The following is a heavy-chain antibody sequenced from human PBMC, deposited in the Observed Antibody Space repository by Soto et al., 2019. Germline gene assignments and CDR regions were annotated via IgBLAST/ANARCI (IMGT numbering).Heavy chain of an antibody. Sequence: ASVKVSCKTSTYMFSNYGVSWVRQAPGQGLEWMGWISAYNGNTNYAQKFKGRVTLTTDTPTSTAYMELRSLRSDDTAVYYCARDTYYYQSGSYDNAGMDGWGQGTTVTVSS. D-gene: IGHD3-10*01. CDR1: TYMFSNYG. J-gene: IGHJ6*02. CDR3: ARDTYYYQSGSYDNAGMDG. CDR2: ISAYNGNT. V-gene: IGHV1-18*01.